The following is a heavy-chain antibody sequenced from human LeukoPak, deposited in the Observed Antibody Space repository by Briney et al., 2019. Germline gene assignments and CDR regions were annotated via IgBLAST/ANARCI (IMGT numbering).Heavy chain of an antibody. V-gene: IGHV1-8*03. D-gene: IGHD5-12*01. CDR2: MNPNSGNT. Sequence: ASVKVSCKASGYTFTSCDINWVRQATGQGLEWMGWMNPNSGNTGYAQKFQGRVTITRNTSISTAYMELSSLRSEDTAVYYCARGEGYSGYDLDYWGQGTLVTVSS. CDR1: GYTFTSCD. CDR3: ARGEGYSGYDLDY. J-gene: IGHJ4*02.